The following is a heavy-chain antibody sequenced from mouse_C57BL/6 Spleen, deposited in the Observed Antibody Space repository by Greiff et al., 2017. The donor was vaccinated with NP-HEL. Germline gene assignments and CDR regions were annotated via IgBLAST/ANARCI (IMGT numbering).Heavy chain of an antibody. CDR3: TRYSYGSSYGGYFDY. D-gene: IGHD1-1*01. Sequence: EVQLQQSGTVLARPGASVKMSCKTSGYTFPSYWMHWVKQRPGQGLEWIGALYPGNIDTSYNQQFKGKAKLTAVTSASTACMELSSLTNEDSAVYYCTRYSYGSSYGGYFDYWGQGTTLTVSS. V-gene: IGHV1-5*01. CDR2: LYPGNIDT. CDR1: GYTFPSYW. J-gene: IGHJ2*01.